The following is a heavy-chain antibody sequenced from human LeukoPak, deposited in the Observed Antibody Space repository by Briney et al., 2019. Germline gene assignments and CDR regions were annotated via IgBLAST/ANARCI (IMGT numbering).Heavy chain of an antibody. D-gene: IGHD3-3*01. V-gene: IGHV1-18*01. CDR1: GYTFTSYG. Sequence: ASVKVSCKASGYTFTSYGISWVRQAPGQGLEWMGWISAYNGNTNYAQKLQGRVTMTTDTSTSTAYMELRSLRSDDTAVYYCARGVVTIFGVVIWYAFDIWGQGTMVTVSS. CDR2: ISAYNGNT. CDR3: ARGVVTIFGVVIWYAFDI. J-gene: IGHJ3*02.